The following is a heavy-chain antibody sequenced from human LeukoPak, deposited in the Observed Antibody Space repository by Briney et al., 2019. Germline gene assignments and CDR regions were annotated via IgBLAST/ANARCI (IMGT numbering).Heavy chain of an antibody. V-gene: IGHV3-21*01. CDR3: ARVTGYYFDS. Sequence: GGSLRLSCAASGFTFSSYGMHWVRQTPGKGLEWVSSISPSSDYIYYTDSVKGRFTISRDNAKNSLYLQLNSLRAEDTAVYYCARVTGYYFDSWGQGTLVTVSS. D-gene: IGHD3-10*01. CDR1: GFTFSSYG. CDR2: ISPSSDYI. J-gene: IGHJ4*02.